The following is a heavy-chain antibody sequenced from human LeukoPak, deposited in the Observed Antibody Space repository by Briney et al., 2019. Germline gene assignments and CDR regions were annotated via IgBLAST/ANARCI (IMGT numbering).Heavy chain of an antibody. V-gene: IGHV4-59*01. Sequence: SETLSLTCTVSGGSISSYYWSWIRQPPGKGLEWIGYIYYSGSTNYNPSLKSRVTISVDTSKNQFSLKLSSVTAADTAVYYCARQTGSSWYYAFDIWGQGTVVTVPS. CDR1: GGSISSYY. CDR3: ARQTGSSWYYAFDI. D-gene: IGHD6-13*01. J-gene: IGHJ3*02. CDR2: IYYSGST.